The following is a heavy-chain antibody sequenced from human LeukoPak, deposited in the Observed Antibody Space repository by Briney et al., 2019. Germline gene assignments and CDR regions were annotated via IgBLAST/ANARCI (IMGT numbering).Heavy chain of an antibody. CDR1: VGSFSGYY. CDR3: ARGKVREFSSASDI. V-gene: IGHV4-34*01. D-gene: IGHD3-10*01. J-gene: IGHJ3*02. CDR2: INHSGTT. Sequence: SETLSLTCAVYVGSFSGYYWGWIRQPPGKGLEWIGKINHSGTTNYNPSLKSRVTISVDTSKNQFSLKLNSVTAADTAVYYCARGKVREFSSASDIWGQGTMVTVSS.